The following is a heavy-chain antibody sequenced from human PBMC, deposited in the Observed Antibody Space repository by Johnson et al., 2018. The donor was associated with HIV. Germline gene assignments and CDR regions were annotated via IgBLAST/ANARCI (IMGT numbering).Heavy chain of an antibody. CDR2: INWNGGST. CDR3: ARNSRNDAFDI. J-gene: IGHJ3*02. V-gene: IGHV3-20*04. CDR1: GFTFGNYA. D-gene: IGHD2/OR15-2a*01. Sequence: VQLVESGGGVVRPGGSLRLSCAASGFTFGNYALSWVRQAPGKGLEWVSGINWNGGSTGYADSVKGRFTISRDNSKNTLYLHMNSLRAEDTAVYSCARNSRNDAFDIWGQGTMVTVSS.